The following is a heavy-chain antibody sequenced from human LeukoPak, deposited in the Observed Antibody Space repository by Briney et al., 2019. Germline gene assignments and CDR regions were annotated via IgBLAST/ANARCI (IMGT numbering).Heavy chain of an antibody. CDR2: MYYRGNT. CDR3: AREAYYYDSSGYRKFDY. V-gene: IGHV4-59*01. D-gene: IGHD3-22*01. CDR1: GGSISSYY. Sequence: SETLSLTCTVSGGSISSYYWSWIRQPPGKGLEWIGYMYYRGNTNYDPSLKSRVTISIDTPNNQFSLKLSSVTAADTAVYYCAREAYYYDSSGYRKFDYWGQGTLVTVSS. J-gene: IGHJ4*02.